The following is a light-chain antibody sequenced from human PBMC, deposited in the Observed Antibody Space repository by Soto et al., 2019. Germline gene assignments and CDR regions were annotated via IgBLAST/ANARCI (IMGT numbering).Light chain of an antibody. CDR1: QSVSSSY. J-gene: IGKJ1*01. Sequence: EIVMTQSPATLSLSPGERATLSCRASQSVSSSYLSWYQQSPGQAPRLLIYGASIRATGIPARFSGSGFGTAFTLTISSLQPEDFAVYYCQQDYNLPWTFGQGTKVEIK. V-gene: IGKV3D-7*01. CDR3: QQDYNLPWT. CDR2: GAS.